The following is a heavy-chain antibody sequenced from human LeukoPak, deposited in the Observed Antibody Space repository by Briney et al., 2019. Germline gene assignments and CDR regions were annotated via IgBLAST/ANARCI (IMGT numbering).Heavy chain of an antibody. Sequence: GGSLRLSCAASGFTFSSYEMNWVRQAPGKGLEWVSYISSSGSTIYYADSVKGRFTISRDSSKNSLYLQMNSLRAEDTAVYYCARDRLGWFGELLPQNYYYYGMVVWGQGTTVTVSS. CDR2: ISSSGSTI. V-gene: IGHV3-48*03. CDR3: ARDRLGWFGELLPQNYYYYGMVV. J-gene: IGHJ6*02. D-gene: IGHD3-10*01. CDR1: GFTFSSYE.